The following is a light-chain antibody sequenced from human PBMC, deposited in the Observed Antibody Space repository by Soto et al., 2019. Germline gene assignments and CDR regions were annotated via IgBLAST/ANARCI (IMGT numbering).Light chain of an antibody. J-gene: IGKJ2*01. CDR2: ATS. V-gene: IGKV1-39*01. Sequence: DIQMAQSPSSLSASVGDRVTITCRASRNIDTYLSWYQQKAGKAPKLLIFATSTLQSGVPSRFSGSGSGTDFTLTISSLQPEDFATYFCQQSYTTPVYSFGQGTKVDIK. CDR3: QQSYTTPVYS. CDR1: RNIDTY.